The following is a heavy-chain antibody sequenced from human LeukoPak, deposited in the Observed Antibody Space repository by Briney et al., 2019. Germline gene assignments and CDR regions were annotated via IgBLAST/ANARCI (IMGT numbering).Heavy chain of an antibody. D-gene: IGHD1-1*01. Sequence: SETLSLTCTVSGGSINGYYWSWIRQPPGKGLEWIAYIYYSGATDYNPSLKSRVTTSVDASKNQFSLKLSSVTAADTAVYYCARDKVPGDYWGRGTLVTVSS. CDR2: IYYSGAT. CDR3: ARDKVPGDY. V-gene: IGHV4-59*01. CDR1: GGSINGYY. J-gene: IGHJ4*02.